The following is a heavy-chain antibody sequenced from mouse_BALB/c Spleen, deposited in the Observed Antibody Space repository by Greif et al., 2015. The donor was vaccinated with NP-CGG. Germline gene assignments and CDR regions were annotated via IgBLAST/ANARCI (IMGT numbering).Heavy chain of an antibody. V-gene: IGHV14-3*02. CDR3: ARYDYYGSSYFDV. Sequence: EVQLQQSGAELVKPGASVKLSCTASGFNIKDTYMHWVKQRPEQGLEWIGRIDPANGNTKYDPKFQGKATITADTSSNTACLQLSSLTSEDTAVYYCARYDYYGSSYFDVWGAGTTVTVSS. D-gene: IGHD1-1*01. CDR2: IDPANGNT. CDR1: GFNIKDTY. J-gene: IGHJ1*01.